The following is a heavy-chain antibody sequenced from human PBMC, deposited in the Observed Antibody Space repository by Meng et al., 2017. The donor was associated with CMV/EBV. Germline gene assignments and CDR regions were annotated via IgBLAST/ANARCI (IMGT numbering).Heavy chain of an antibody. Sequence: GGSLRLSCAASGFTFSSYSMNWVRQAPGKGLEWVSSISSSSSSYIYYADSVKGRFTISRDNAKNSLYLQMNSLRAEDTAVYYCARVAVPSGQPHYYDSSGYYLKGLLDYWGQGTLVTVSS. J-gene: IGHJ4*02. D-gene: IGHD3-22*01. CDR1: GFTFSSYS. CDR2: ISSSSSSYI. CDR3: ARVAVPSGQPHYYDSSGYYLKGLLDY. V-gene: IGHV3-21*01.